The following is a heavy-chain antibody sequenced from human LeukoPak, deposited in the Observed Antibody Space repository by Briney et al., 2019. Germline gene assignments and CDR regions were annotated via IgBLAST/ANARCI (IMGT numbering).Heavy chain of an antibody. J-gene: IGHJ4*02. D-gene: IGHD4-17*01. CDR3: AKFKGTVNTY. CDR2: IIYSGGAT. CDR1: GFTFSRSA. V-gene: IGHV3-23*01. Sequence: GGSLRLSCAASGFTFSRSAMTWVRQGPGTGLEFVASIIYSGGATYYADSVKGRFTISRDNSKNTLYPQMNSLRAEDTAVYYCAKFKGTVNTYWGQGTLVTVSS.